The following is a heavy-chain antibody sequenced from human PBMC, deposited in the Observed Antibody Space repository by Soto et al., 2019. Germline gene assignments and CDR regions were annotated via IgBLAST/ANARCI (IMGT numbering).Heavy chain of an antibody. J-gene: IGHJ4*02. Sequence: GVRMRLSFSACRLDYNSYAKHSVRHTPGKGLEYVSAISPQGGSTYYADSVEGRFTISRDYSKNTVYLQMSSLSPDDTAVYYWVNLMIARGSLDFWAQGTLVTVSS. CDR3: VNLMIARGSLDF. D-gene: IGHD2-21*01. CDR1: RLDYNSYA. CDR2: ISPQGGST. V-gene: IGHV3-64D*06.